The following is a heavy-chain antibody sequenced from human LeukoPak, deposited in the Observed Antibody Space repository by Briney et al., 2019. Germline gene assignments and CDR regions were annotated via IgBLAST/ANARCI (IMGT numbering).Heavy chain of an antibody. Sequence: TGGSLRFSCAASGFTFSSYVMHWVRQAPGKGLEWVAFIRYDGSNKYYSDSVKGRFTISRDNSKNTLYLQMNSLRAEDTAVYYCAKGSMVRGVIINTPYYMDVWGKGTTVTISS. V-gene: IGHV3-30*02. CDR1: GFTFSSYV. CDR2: IRYDGSNK. CDR3: AKGSMVRGVIINTPYYMDV. D-gene: IGHD3-10*01. J-gene: IGHJ6*03.